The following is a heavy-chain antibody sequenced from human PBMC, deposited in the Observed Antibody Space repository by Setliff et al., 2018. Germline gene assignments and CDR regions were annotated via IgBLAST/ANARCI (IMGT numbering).Heavy chain of an antibody. CDR3: ARIGITMIVVVNPSLFYGMDV. CDR2: ISVYNDHT. Sequence: GASVKVSCKASGYTFTSYGISWVRQAPGQGLEWMGWISVYNDHTNYAQKFQGRVTMTTDTSTSTAYMELSSLRSEDTAVYYCARIGITMIVVVNPSLFYGMDVWGQGTTVTVSS. J-gene: IGHJ6*02. V-gene: IGHV1-18*01. D-gene: IGHD3-22*01. CDR1: GYTFTSYG.